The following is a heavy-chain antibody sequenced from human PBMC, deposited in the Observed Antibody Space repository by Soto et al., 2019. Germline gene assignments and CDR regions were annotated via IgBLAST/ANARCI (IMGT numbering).Heavy chain of an antibody. J-gene: IGHJ3*02. CDR3: ARVYSSGWDDAFEI. CDR1: GGSISSGGYY. Sequence: PSETLSLTCTVSGGSISSGGYYWSWIRQHPGKGLEWIGYIYYSGSTYYNPSLKSRVTISVDTSKNQFSLKLSSVTAADTAVYYCARVYSSGWDDAFEIWGQGTMVTVSS. V-gene: IGHV4-31*03. CDR2: IYYSGST. D-gene: IGHD6-19*01.